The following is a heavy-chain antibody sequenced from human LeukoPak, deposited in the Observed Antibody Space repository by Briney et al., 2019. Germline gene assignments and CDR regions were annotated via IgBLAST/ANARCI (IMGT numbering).Heavy chain of an antibody. CDR3: AKDLSGSYPRYYFDY. CDR1: GFTFSSNG. Sequence: GRSLRLSCVASGFTFSSNGMHWVRQAPGKGLEWVAVISYDGSPQNYADPVKGRFTISRDNSKNTLYLQMNSLRAEDTAVYYCAKDLSGSYPRYYFDYWGQGTLVTVSS. V-gene: IGHV3-30*18. J-gene: IGHJ4*02. D-gene: IGHD1-26*01. CDR2: ISYDGSPQ.